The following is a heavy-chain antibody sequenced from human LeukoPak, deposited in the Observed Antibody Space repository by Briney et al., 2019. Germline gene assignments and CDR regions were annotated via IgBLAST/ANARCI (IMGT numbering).Heavy chain of an antibody. CDR2: ISSSSSTI. J-gene: IGHJ4*02. Sequence: PGGSLRLSCAASGFTFSSYSMNWARQAPGKGLEWVSYISSSSSTIYCADSVKGRFTISRDNAKNSLYLQMNSLRAEDTAVYYCARDLGVVSHYYFDYWGQGTLVTVSS. V-gene: IGHV3-48*01. CDR3: ARDLGVVSHYYFDY. D-gene: IGHD2/OR15-2a*01. CDR1: GFTFSSYS.